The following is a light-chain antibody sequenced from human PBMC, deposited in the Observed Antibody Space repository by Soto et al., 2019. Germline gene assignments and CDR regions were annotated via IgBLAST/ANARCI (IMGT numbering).Light chain of an antibody. J-gene: IGKJ4*01. V-gene: IGKV3-15*01. CDR2: DAS. CDR3: QQHNNWPPVT. CDR1: QSVGSN. Sequence: EVVMTQSPATLSVSPGERATLSCRASQSVGSNVAWYQQKPGQDPRLLIYDASTRATGIPARFSGSGSGTEFTLTISGLQSEDCAVYYCQQHNNWPPVTFGGGTKVE.